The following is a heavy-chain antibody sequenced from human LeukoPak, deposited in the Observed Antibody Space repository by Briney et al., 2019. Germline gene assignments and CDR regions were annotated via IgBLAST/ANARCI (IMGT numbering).Heavy chain of an antibody. CDR1: GGSIGSHS. J-gene: IGHJ4*02. Sequence: PSETLSLTCTVSGGSIGSHSWSWIRQPPGKGLEWIGYIYYSGSANYNPSLKSRVSISIDTSKKQVSLKLSFVTAADTAVYYCATFIAVAGDYWGQGTLVTVSS. D-gene: IGHD6-19*01. CDR2: IYYSGSA. CDR3: ATFIAVAGDY. V-gene: IGHV4-59*11.